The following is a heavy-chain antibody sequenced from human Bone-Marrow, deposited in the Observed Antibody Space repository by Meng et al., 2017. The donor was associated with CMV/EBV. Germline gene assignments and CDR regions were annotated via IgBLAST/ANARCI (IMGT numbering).Heavy chain of an antibody. J-gene: IGHJ6*02. CDR2: ISWDGGST. Sequence: GASLKISCAASGFTFDDYTMHWVRQAPGKGLEWVSIISWDGGSTYYADSVKGRFTISRDNSKNSLYLQMNSLRTEDTALYYCAKDATTGPLYYYYGMDVWGQGTTVTVSS. V-gene: IGHV3-43*01. D-gene: IGHD1-1*01. CDR1: GFTFDDYT. CDR3: AKDATTGPLYYYYGMDV.